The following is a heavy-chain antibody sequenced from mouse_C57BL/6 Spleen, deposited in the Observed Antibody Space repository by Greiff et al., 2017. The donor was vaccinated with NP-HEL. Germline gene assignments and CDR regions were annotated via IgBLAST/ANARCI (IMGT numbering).Heavy chain of an antibody. D-gene: IGHD4-1*01. Sequence: VQLQQSGPELVKPGASVKISCKASGYSFTGYYMHWVKQSSEKSLEWIGEINPSTGGTSYNQKFKGKATLTVDKSSSTAYMQLKSLTSEDSAVYYCAPANCDGYFDVWGTGTTVTVSS. CDR2: INPSTGGT. CDR3: APANCDGYFDV. CDR1: GYSFTGYY. J-gene: IGHJ1*03. V-gene: IGHV1-43*01.